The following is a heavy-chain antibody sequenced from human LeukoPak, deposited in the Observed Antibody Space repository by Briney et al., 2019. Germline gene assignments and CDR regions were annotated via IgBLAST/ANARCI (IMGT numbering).Heavy chain of an antibody. Sequence: ASVKVSCKASGYTFTSYGISWVRQAPGQGLEWMGWISAYNGNTNYAQKLQGRVTMTTDTSTSTAYVELRSLRSDDTAVYYCARDVGYYGSGSTFDYWGQGTLVTVSS. CDR3: ARDVGYYGSGSTFDY. CDR2: ISAYNGNT. V-gene: IGHV1-18*01. J-gene: IGHJ4*02. CDR1: GYTFTSYG. D-gene: IGHD3-10*01.